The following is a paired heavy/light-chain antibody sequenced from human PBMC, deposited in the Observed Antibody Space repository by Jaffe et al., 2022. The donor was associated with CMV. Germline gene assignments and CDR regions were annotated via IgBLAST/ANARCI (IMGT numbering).Light chain of an antibody. V-gene: IGLV6-57*04. J-gene: IGLJ3*02. Sequence: NFMLTQPHSVSESPGKTVTISCTRSSGSIASNYVQWYQQRPGSAPTTVIYEDNQRPSGVPDRFSGSIDSSSNSASLTISGLKTEDEADYYCQSYDSSIWVFGGGTKLTVL. CDR3: QSYDSSIWV. CDR2: EDN. CDR1: SGSIASNY.
Heavy chain of an antibody. CDR3: APGSAAAVPYFDY. CDR2: ISSSSSYT. D-gene: IGHD6-13*01. J-gene: IGHJ4*02. Sequence: QVQLVESGGGLVKPGGSLRLSCAASGFTFSDYYMSWIRQAPGKGLEWVSYISSSSSYTNYADSVKGRFTISRDNAKNSLYLQMNSLRAEDTAVYYCAPGSAAAVPYFDYWGQGTLVTVSS. V-gene: IGHV3-11*06. CDR1: GFTFSDYY.